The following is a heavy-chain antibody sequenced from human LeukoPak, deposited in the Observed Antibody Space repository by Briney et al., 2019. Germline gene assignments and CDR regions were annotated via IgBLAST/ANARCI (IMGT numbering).Heavy chain of an antibody. Sequence: KSGGSLRLSCAASGFTFSSYSMNWVRQAPGKGLEWVSSISSSSSYIYYADSVKGRFTISRDNAKNSLYLQMNSLRAEDTAVYYCARGGGGYYYDSSGYSAFWGQGTLVTVSS. D-gene: IGHD3-22*01. CDR2: ISSSSSYI. J-gene: IGHJ4*02. V-gene: IGHV3-21*01. CDR1: GFTFSSYS. CDR3: ARGGGGYYYDSSGYSAF.